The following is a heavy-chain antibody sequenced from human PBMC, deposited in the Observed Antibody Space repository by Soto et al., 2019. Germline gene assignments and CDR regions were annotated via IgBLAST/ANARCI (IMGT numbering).Heavy chain of an antibody. V-gene: IGHV4-34*01. Sequence: SETLSLTCAVYGGSFSGYYWSWIRQPPGKGLEWIGEINHSGSTNYNPSLKSRVTISVDTSKNQFSLKLSSVTAEDTAVYYCARAQAPYYDFWSGFDYWGQGTLVTVSS. CDR1: GGSFSGYY. CDR2: INHSGST. CDR3: ARAQAPYYDFWSGFDY. J-gene: IGHJ4*02. D-gene: IGHD3-3*01.